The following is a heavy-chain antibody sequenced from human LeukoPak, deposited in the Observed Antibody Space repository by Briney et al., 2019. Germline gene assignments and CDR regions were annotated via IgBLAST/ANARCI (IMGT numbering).Heavy chain of an antibody. CDR2: IIPIFGTA. J-gene: IGHJ4*02. V-gene: IGHV1-69*13. CDR3: ARDGHWEVTRGHYFDY. CDR1: GGTFSSYA. D-gene: IGHD4-11*01. Sequence: SVKVSCKASGGTFSSYAISWVRQAPGQGLEWMGGIIPIFGTANYAQKFQGRVTITADESTSTAYMELSSLRSEDTAVYYCARDGHWEVTRGHYFDYWGQGTLVTVSS.